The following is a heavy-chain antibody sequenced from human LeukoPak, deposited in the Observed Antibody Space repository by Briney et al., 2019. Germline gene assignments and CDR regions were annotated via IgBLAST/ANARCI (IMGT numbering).Heavy chain of an antibody. CDR1: GFTFSSYA. CDR3: AVSSGYYSYYFDY. V-gene: IGHV3-23*01. CDR2: ISGSGGST. D-gene: IGHD3-22*01. Sequence: GGSLRLSCAASGFTFSSYAMSRVRQAPGKGLEWVSAISGSGGSTYYADSVKGRFTISRDNSKNTLYLQMNSLRAEDTAVYYCAVSSGYYSYYFDYWGQGTLVTVPS. J-gene: IGHJ4*02.